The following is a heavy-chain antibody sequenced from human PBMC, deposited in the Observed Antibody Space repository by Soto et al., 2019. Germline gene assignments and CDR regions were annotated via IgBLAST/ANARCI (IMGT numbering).Heavy chain of an antibody. J-gene: IGHJ6*02. V-gene: IGHV3-53*05. CDR2: IYSGGYT. D-gene: IGHD4-17*01. CDR1: GFTVSNNY. Sequence: PGGSLRLSCAVSGFTVSNNYMSWVRQAPGKGLEGVSVIYSGGYTAYGDSVKGRFTISRDNSKNTLYLQMNSLRAEDTAVYYCARATVPYYYYYGMDVWGQGTTVTVSS. CDR3: ARATVPYYYYYGMDV.